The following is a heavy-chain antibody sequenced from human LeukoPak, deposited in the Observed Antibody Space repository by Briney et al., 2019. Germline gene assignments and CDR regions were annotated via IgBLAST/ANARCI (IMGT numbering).Heavy chain of an antibody. Sequence: ASVKVSCKVSGYTLTELSMHWVRQAPGKGLEWMGGFDPEDGETIYAQKFQGRVTMTEDTSTDTAYMELSSLRSEDTAVYYCATLATVTTAGLFDYWGQGTLVTVSS. CDR3: ATLATVTTAGLFDY. D-gene: IGHD4-17*01. CDR1: GYTLTELS. CDR2: FDPEDGET. V-gene: IGHV1-24*01. J-gene: IGHJ4*02.